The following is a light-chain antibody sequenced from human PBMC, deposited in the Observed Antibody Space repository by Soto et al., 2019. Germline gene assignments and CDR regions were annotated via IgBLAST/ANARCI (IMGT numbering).Light chain of an antibody. CDR2: AAS. Sequence: DIQMTQSPSSLSASVGDRVTITCRASQGISNYLAWYQQKPGKVPKLLIYAASTLQSGGPSRFSGSGSGTNFTLTISSLQPEDVATYFWQKDNSALGIGGGTKVEIK. CDR1: QGISNY. J-gene: IGKJ4*01. V-gene: IGKV1-27*01. CDR3: QKDNSALG.